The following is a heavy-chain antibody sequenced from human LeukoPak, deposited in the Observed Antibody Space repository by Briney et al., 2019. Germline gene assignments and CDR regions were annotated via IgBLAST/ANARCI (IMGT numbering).Heavy chain of an antibody. D-gene: IGHD6-13*01. Sequence: GASVKVSCKASGGTFSSYAISWVRQAPGQGLEWMGRIIPILGIADYAQKLQGRVTMTTDTSTSTAYMELRSLRSDDTAVYYCARGGTGYSSNDAFDIWGQGTMVTVSS. CDR3: ARGGTGYSSNDAFDI. CDR2: IIPILGIA. V-gene: IGHV1-69*04. CDR1: GGTFSSYA. J-gene: IGHJ3*02.